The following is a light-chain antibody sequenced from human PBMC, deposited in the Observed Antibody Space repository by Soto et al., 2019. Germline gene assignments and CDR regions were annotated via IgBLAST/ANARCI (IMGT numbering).Light chain of an antibody. Sequence: QSVLTQPASVSGSPGQSITISCTGTSSDVGSYNLVSWYQQHPGKAPKLMIYEGSKRPSGVSNRFSGSKSGNTASLTISGLHAEDEADYYCCSYAGSYVFGTGTKLTVL. CDR2: EGS. J-gene: IGLJ1*01. CDR1: SSDVGSYNL. CDR3: CSYAGSYV. V-gene: IGLV2-23*01.